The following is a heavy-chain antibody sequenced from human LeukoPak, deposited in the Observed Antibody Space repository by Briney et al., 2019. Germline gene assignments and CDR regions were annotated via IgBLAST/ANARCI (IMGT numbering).Heavy chain of an antibody. V-gene: IGHV3-23*01. J-gene: IGHJ4*02. Sequence: PGGSPRLSCAASGFTFSSYAVSWVRQAPGKGLEWVSAISGSGGSTYYADSVKGRFTISRDNSKNTLYLQMNSPRAEDTAVYYCAKGGGWFGELSSFFDYWGQGTLVTVSS. D-gene: IGHD3-10*01. CDR2: ISGSGGST. CDR3: AKGGGWFGELSSFFDY. CDR1: GFTFSSYA.